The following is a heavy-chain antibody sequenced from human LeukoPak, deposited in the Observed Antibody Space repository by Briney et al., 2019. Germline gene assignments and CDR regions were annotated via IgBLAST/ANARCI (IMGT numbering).Heavy chain of an antibody. CDR1: GGSFSGYY. CDR3: HSGYDSHPYYYYYMDV. Sequence: SETLSLTCAVYGGSFSGYYWSWIRQPPGKGLEWIGEIHHSGSTNYNPSLKSRVTISVDTSKNQFSLKLSSVTAADTAVYYCHSGYDSHPYYYYYMDVWGKGTTVTISS. J-gene: IGHJ6*03. V-gene: IGHV4-34*01. D-gene: IGHD5-12*01. CDR2: IHHSGST.